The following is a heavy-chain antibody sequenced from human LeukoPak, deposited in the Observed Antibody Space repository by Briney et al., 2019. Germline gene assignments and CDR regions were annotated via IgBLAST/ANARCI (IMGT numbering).Heavy chain of an antibody. CDR3: ARRRDGSGVQY. CDR1: GYSFTSYW. J-gene: IGHJ4*02. V-gene: IGHV5-51*01. CDR2: IYPGDSDT. D-gene: IGHD3-10*01. Sequence: GESLKISCKGSGYSFTSYWIGWVRQMPGKGLEWMGIIYPGDSDTRYSASFQGQVHISADKSISSAYLPESSLKGPDTAMYYCARRRDGSGVQYWGQGTLVPVS.